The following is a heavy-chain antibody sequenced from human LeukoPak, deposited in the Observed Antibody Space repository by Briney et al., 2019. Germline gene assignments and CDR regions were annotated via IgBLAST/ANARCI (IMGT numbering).Heavy chain of an antibody. CDR1: GHTFTSYY. D-gene: IGHD3-22*01. Sequence: GASAEVSCKASGHTFTSYYMHWVRQAPGQGLEWMGIINPSGGSTSYAQKFQGRVTMTRDTSTSTVYMELSSLRSEDTAVYYCARAHYDSDPFDYWGQGTLVTVSS. J-gene: IGHJ4*02. V-gene: IGHV1-46*01. CDR3: ARAHYDSDPFDY. CDR2: INPSGGST.